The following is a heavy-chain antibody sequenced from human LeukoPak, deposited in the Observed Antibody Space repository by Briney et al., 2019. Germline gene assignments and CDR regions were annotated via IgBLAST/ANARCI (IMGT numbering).Heavy chain of an antibody. V-gene: IGHV4-59*01. CDR3: ARGDISGSNWFDP. CDR2: IYYSGGT. J-gene: IGHJ5*02. CDR1: GGSINSYY. D-gene: IGHD3-22*01. Sequence: SETLSLTCTVSGGSINSYYWNWIRQPPGRGLEWIGYIYYSGGTNYNPSLKSRVTISVDTSKNQFSLELSSVTAADTAVYCCARGDISGSNWFDPWGQGTLVTVSS.